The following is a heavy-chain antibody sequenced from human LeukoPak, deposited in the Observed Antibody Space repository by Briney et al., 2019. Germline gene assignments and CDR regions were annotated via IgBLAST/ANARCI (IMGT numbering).Heavy chain of an antibody. Sequence: PGGSLRLSCAASGFTFSSYAMSWVRQAPGKGLEWVSAISGSGGSTYYADSVKGRFTISRDNSKNTLYLQMNSLRAEDTAVYYCATQDANPGGLPFDYWGQGTLVTVSS. CDR1: GFTFSSYA. CDR2: ISGSGGST. CDR3: ATQDANPGGLPFDY. D-gene: IGHD3-16*01. V-gene: IGHV3-23*01. J-gene: IGHJ4*02.